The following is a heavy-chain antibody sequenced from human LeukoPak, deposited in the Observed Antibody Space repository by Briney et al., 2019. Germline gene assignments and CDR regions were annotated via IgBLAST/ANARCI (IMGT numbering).Heavy chain of an antibody. V-gene: IGHV1-18*01. CDR3: ARGRYSGSYTLFDY. CDR1: GYTFTSNV. D-gene: IGHD1-26*01. Sequence: ASMNVSCKASGYTFTSNVITWVRQAPGQGLEWMGCITTYNGDTNYAQKFQGRVTMTTDTSTSTAYMELRSLRSDDTAMYYCARGRYSGSYTLFDYWGQGILVTVSS. CDR2: ITTYNGDT. J-gene: IGHJ4*02.